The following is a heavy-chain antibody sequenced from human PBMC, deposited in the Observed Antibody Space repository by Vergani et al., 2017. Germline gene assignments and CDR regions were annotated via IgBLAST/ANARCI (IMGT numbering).Heavy chain of an antibody. CDR2: ISGQNFRT. CDR1: GFTFTAHG. Sequence: EVQLLESGGGSAQPGESLRLSCVASGFTFTAHGLNWVRQAPGKGLEWVSGISGQNFRTHYADSVKGRFTISRDISKNTLFLHMNSLRPEDTAVYYCAKVGRSEVAGTFGAFDIWGQGKMVTVSS. CDR3: AKVGRSEVAGTFGAFDI. J-gene: IGHJ3*02. V-gene: IGHV3-23*01. D-gene: IGHD6-19*01.